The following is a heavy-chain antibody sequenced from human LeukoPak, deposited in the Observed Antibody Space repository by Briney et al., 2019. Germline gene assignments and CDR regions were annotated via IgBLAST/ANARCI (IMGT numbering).Heavy chain of an antibody. CDR3: ARDVDYYGSGSYYYEPVDY. D-gene: IGHD3-10*01. CDR2: INPNSGGT. CDR1: GCTFTGYY. Sequence: ASVKVSCKASGCTFTGYYMHWVRQAPGQGLEWMGRINPNSGGTNYAQKFQGRVTMTRDTSISTAYMELSRLRSDDTAVYYCARDVDYYGSGSYYYEPVDYWGQGTLVTVSS. J-gene: IGHJ4*02. V-gene: IGHV1-2*06.